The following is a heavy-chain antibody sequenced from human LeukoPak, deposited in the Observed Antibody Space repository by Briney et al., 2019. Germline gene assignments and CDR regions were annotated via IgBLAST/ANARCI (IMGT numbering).Heavy chain of an antibody. J-gene: IGHJ3*02. CDR3: ATVVPGPLLHTVTRGWQAFDI. D-gene: IGHD4-17*01. Sequence: SVKVSCKASGFTFTSSAVQWVRQARGQRLEWIGWIVVGSGNTNYAQKFQERVTITRDMSTSTAYMELSSLRSEDTAVYYCATVVPGPLLHTVTRGWQAFDIWGQGTMVTVSS. CDR2: IVVGSGNT. CDR1: GFTFTSSA. V-gene: IGHV1-58*01.